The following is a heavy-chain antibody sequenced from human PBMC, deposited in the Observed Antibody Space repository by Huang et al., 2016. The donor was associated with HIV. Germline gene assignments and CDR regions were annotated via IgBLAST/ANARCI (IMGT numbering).Heavy chain of an antibody. Sequence: DVQLVESGGGLVKPGGSLRLSCAASGFSFDSFAMHWVRQGPGKGLEWVASITASSSFKDDAVSLTGRFTVSRDNAKNPLYLQMNSLRPEDTAVYYCVRENYGSGSTLHWFDPWGQGTLVTVSS. CDR2: ITASSSFK. V-gene: IGHV3-21*01. J-gene: IGHJ5*02. CDR1: GFSFDSFA. D-gene: IGHD3-10*01. CDR3: VRENYGSGSTLHWFDP.